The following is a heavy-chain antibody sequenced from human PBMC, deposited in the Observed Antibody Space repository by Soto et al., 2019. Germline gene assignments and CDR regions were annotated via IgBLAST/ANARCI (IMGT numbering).Heavy chain of an antibody. J-gene: IGHJ6*01. CDR1: GYTFASYG. V-gene: IGHV1-18*01. Sequence: GAAVKLSCKASGYTFASYGIRWVRQAPGQGLEWMGWISAYNGNTNYAQKLQGRVTMTTDTSTSTAYMELRSLRSDDTAVYCRPRVPRVPCEYFFRGRYIWG. CDR3: PRVPRVPCEYFFRGRYI. CDR2: ISAYNGNT.